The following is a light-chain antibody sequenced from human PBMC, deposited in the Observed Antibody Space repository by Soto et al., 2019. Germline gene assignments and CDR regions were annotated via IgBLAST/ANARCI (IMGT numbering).Light chain of an antibody. V-gene: IGKV3-11*01. CDR1: QSVSSY. J-gene: IGKJ4*01. CDR2: DAS. CDR3: QQRSNWPS. Sequence: EIVLTQSPATLSLSPGERATLSCRASQSVSSYLAWYQQKPGQAPRLLIYDASNRATGIPARFRGSGSGTDFTLTISSREPEDFAVYYCQQRSNWPSFGGGTKVEIK.